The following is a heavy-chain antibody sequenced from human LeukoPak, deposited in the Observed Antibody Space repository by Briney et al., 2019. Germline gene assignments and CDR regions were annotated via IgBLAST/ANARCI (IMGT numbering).Heavy chain of an antibody. CDR2: INHSGST. D-gene: IGHD1-26*01. CDR3: ASSGSYFNGNY. Sequence: SETLSLTCTVYGGSFSGYYWSWIRQPPGKGLEWIGEINHSGSTNYNPSLKSRVTISVDTSKNQFSLKLSSVTAADTAVYYCASSGSYFNGNYWGQGTLVTVSS. CDR1: GGSFSGYY. V-gene: IGHV4-34*01. J-gene: IGHJ4*02.